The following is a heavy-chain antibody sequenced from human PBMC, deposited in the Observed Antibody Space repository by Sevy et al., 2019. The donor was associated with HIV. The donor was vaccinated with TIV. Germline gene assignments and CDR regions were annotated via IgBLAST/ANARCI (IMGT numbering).Heavy chain of an antibody. Sequence: GGSLRLSCAASGFTFSNYHMNWVRQAPGKGLEWVSNIRAENSGTNYADSVKGRFTVSGDNAQNSLYLQMNSLRVEDSAVYYCVRDYAVAFDHWGHGVLVTVSS. V-gene: IGHV3-48*04. D-gene: IGHD4-17*01. J-gene: IGHJ4*01. CDR1: GFTFSNYH. CDR2: IRAENSGT. CDR3: VRDYAVAFDH.